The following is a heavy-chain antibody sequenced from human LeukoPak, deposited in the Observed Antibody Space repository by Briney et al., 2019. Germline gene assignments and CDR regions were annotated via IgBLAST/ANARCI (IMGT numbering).Heavy chain of an antibody. J-gene: IGHJ4*02. V-gene: IGHV1-2*04. D-gene: IGHD6-13*01. CDR1: GYTFTGYY. Sequence: ASVKVSCKASGYTFTGYYMHWVRQAPGQGLEWMGWINPNSGGTNYAQKFQGWVTMTRDTSISTAYMELSRLRSDDTAVYYCARDSEGIAADFEQYYFDYWGQGTLVTVSS. CDR2: INPNSGGT. CDR3: ARDSEGIAADFEQYYFDY.